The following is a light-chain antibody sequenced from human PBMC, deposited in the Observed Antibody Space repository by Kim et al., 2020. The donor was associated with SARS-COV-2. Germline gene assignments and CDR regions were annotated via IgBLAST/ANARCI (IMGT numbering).Light chain of an antibody. J-gene: IGKJ2*01. V-gene: IGKV3-11*01. Sequence: EIVLTQSPATLSLSPGERATLSCRASQSVSSSLAWYLQKPGQAPRLLIYDASNRATGIPARFSGSGSGTDFTLTISSLEPEDFAIYYCQQRSNWPPEYTFGQGTKLEI. CDR3: QQRSNWPPEYT. CDR1: QSVSSS. CDR2: DAS.